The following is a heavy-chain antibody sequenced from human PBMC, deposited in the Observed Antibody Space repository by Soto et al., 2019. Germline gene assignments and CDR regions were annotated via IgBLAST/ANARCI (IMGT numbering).Heavy chain of an antibody. V-gene: IGHV1-18*01. J-gene: IGHJ5*02. CDR2: ISAYNGNP. CDR3: ARTSGYSITDNWFDH. CDR1: GYTFTSYG. D-gene: IGHD6-13*01. Sequence: QVQLVQCGTEVKKPGASVKVSCKASGYTFTSYGIRWVRQSPGQGLGWMGWISAYNGNPNNAQKLQGRVAVTTDTTTSTAYMELMNLRSDDTAVYYCARTSGYSITDNWFDHWGQGTLVTVSS.